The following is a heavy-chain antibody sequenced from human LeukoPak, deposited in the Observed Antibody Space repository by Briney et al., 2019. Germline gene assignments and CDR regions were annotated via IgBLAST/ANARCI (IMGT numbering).Heavy chain of an antibody. CDR1: GFTFSSYG. Sequence: GGSLRLSCAASGFTFSSYGMSWVRRAPGKGLEWVSAISGSGGSTYYADSVKGRFTISRDNSKNTLYLQMNSLRAEDTAVYYCVKGGISGRRHWGYFQHWGQGTLVTVSS. CDR2: ISGSGGST. J-gene: IGHJ1*01. CDR3: VKGGISGRRHWGYFQH. D-gene: IGHD1-26*01. V-gene: IGHV3-23*01.